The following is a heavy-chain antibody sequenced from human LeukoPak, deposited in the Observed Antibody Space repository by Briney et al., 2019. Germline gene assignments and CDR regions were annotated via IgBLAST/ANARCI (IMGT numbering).Heavy chain of an antibody. CDR2: INPSGGSP. CDR3: ARVSVGATYFRAFDI. V-gene: IGHV1-46*01. J-gene: IGHJ3*02. Sequence: GASVKVSCKAAEYTFTSYYMHWVRQAPGQGLEWMGIINPSGGSPSYAQKFQGRVTMTRDTSTSTVYMELSSLRSEDTAVYYCARVSVGATYFRAFDIWGQGTMVTVSS. D-gene: IGHD1-26*01. CDR1: EYTFTSYY.